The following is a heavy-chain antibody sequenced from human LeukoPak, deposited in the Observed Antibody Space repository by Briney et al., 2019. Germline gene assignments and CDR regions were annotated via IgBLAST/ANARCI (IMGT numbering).Heavy chain of an antibody. D-gene: IGHD3-22*01. CDR1: RGTLDSYG. CDR3: ARGELGDRSGFSFFDY. J-gene: IGHJ4*02. CDR2: VMAIFGRV. V-gene: IGHV1-69*05. Sequence: SVKVSCKAPRGTLDSYGISWVRQAPGQGLEWMGGVMAIFGRVKYGQKFQGRATITTDASTSTAYMELSSLTSEDTGVYYCARGELGDRSGFSFFDYWGQGTLVTVSS.